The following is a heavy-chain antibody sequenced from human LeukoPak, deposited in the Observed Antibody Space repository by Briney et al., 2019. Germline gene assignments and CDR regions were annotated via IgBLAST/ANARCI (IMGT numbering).Heavy chain of an antibody. CDR1: GFTFISYG. V-gene: IGHV3-30*02. D-gene: IGHD3-10*01. CDR2: IAYDGSNK. CDR3: AKDHDYYGLESY. J-gene: IGHJ4*02. Sequence: GGTLRLSCAASGFTFISYGMHWVRQAPGKGLEWVAFIAYDGSNKYYADSVKGRFTISRDNSKNTLSLQMNILRAEDTAVYYCAKDHDYYGLESYWGQGTLVTVSS.